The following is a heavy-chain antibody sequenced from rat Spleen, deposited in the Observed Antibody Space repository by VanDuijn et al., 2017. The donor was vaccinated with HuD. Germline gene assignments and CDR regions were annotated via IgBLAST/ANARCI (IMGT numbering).Heavy chain of an antibody. V-gene: IGHV5-27*01. CDR2: ISTGGGGT. CDR3: TTDRDYYSSYIPRFAY. J-gene: IGHJ3*01. CDR1: GFTFSNYY. Sequence: EVQLVESGGGLVQPGRSLKLSCAASGFTFSNYYMAWVRQAPTRGLEWVAYISTGGGGTYYRDSVKGRFTISRDNEKSTQYLQMDSLRPEDTATYYCTTDRDYYSSYIPRFAYWGQGTLVTVSS. D-gene: IGHD1-2*01.